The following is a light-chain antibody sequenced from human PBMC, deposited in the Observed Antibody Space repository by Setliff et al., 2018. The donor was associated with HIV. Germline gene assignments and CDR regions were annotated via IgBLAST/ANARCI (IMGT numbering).Light chain of an antibody. CDR3: LLSYSGVRV. J-gene: IGLJ2*01. CDR1: TGTVTTGHY. V-gene: IGLV7-46*01. CDR2: DTK. Sequence: QAVVTQEPSLTVSPGGTVTLTCGSSTGTVTTGHYPYWSQQKPGQAPRTLIYDTKKKHSWTPARFSGSLLGGEAALTLTGAQPDDEADYYCLLSYSGVRVFGGGTKVTVL.